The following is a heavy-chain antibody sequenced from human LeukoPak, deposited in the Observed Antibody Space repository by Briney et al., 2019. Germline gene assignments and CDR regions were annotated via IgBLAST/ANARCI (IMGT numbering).Heavy chain of an antibody. CDR1: GFTFSTYA. V-gene: IGHV3-64D*06. Sequence: PGGCLRLSCSASGFTFSTYAMHWVRQAPGKGLEYVSAISSKGDSTFYADSVKGRFTISRDNSKNTLYLQMSSLRTEDTAVYYCVKASSDYYYDSWGEGTL. CDR2: ISSKGDST. CDR3: VKASSDYYYDS. J-gene: IGHJ5*01. D-gene: IGHD3-22*01.